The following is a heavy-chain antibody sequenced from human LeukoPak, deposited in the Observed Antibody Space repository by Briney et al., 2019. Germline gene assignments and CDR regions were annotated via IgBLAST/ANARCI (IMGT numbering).Heavy chain of an antibody. CDR2: IYPGDSDP. J-gene: IGHJ4*02. CDR1: GSSFTSYW. CDR3: ARQHGSGSSFDY. V-gene: IGHV5-51*01. Sequence: GESLKISCQGSGSSFTSYWIGWVGQVPGKGLEWMGIIYPGDSDPRYSPSFQGQVTISADKSISTAYLQWSSLKASDTAMYYCARQHGSGSSFDYWGQGTLVTVSS. D-gene: IGHD3-10*01.